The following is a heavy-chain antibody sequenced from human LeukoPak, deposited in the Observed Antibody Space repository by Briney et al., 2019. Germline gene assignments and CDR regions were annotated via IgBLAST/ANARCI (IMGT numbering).Heavy chain of an antibody. CDR1: GGSISSYY. Sequence: PSETLSLTCTVSGGSISSYYWSWLRQPPGKGLEWIGYIYYSGSTNYNPSLKSRVTISVDTPKNQFSLKLSSVTAADTAVYYCARFRHSSSWHNNWLDPWGQGTLVTVSS. CDR3: ARFRHSSSWHNNWLDP. D-gene: IGHD6-13*01. J-gene: IGHJ5*02. CDR2: IYYSGST. V-gene: IGHV4-59*01.